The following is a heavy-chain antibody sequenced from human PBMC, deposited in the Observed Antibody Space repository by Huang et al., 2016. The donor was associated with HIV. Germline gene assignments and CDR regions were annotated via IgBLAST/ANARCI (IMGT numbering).Heavy chain of an antibody. CDR3: ARDPKYHRIGYYRQRRGIDI. D-gene: IGHD3-22*01. Sequence: QIQLMQSGPELKQPGASVKVSCKASGYTFTSYGITWVRQAPGQGPEWMGWIRAASGDTEDAQKFQGRVTWTTDTSTNIAYMELRSLRSDDTAKYYCARDPKYHRIGYYRQRRGIDIWGQGTMVIVSS. CDR1: GYTFTSYG. CDR2: IRAASGDT. V-gene: IGHV1-18*01. J-gene: IGHJ3*02.